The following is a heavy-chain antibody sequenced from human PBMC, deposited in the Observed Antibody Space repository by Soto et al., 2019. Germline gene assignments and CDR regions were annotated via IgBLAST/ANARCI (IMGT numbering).Heavy chain of an antibody. D-gene: IGHD6-13*01. Sequence: EVQLLESGGGLLQPGRSLRLCCAASGFTFTDYAMSWIRQAPGKGLEWVSLIDASGGYTYYADSVKGRFTISRDNSRNTLYLQMNSLRAEDTAVYYCAKDPKAGRPYYFDYWGQGSLVTVSS. V-gene: IGHV3-23*01. J-gene: IGHJ4*02. CDR1: GFTFTDYA. CDR2: IDASGGYT. CDR3: AKDPKAGRPYYFDY.